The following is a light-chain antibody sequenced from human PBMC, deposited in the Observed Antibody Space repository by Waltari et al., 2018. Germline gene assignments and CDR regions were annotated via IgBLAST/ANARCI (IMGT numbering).Light chain of an antibody. V-gene: IGLV1-44*01. Sequence: QSVLTQPPSASGTPGQEVTISCSGSRSDIGTNTVTWHQHLPRTAPQHLSYMNKQRPAGVPDRFSGSKSGTSASLTITGLQAEDEAEYYCAAWDDTLRHYVFGSGTKVTVL. CDR2: MNK. CDR1: RSDIGTNT. CDR3: AAWDDTLRHYV. J-gene: IGLJ1*01.